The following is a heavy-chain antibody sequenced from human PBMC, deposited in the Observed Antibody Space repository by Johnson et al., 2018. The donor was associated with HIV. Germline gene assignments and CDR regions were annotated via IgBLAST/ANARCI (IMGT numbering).Heavy chain of an antibody. CDR2: ISWDGGST. Sequence: VQLVESGGVVVQPGGSLRLSCAASGFTFDDYTMHWVRQATGKGLEWVSLISWDGGSTYYADSVKGRFTITRDNSKNSLYLQMNSLRTEDTALYYCAKDLIAAAAPTAFDIWGQGTMVTVSS. J-gene: IGHJ3*02. CDR3: AKDLIAAAAPTAFDI. V-gene: IGHV3-43*01. CDR1: GFTFDDYT. D-gene: IGHD6-13*01.